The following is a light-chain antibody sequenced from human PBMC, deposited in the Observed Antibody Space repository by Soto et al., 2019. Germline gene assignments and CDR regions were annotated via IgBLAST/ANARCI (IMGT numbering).Light chain of an antibody. CDR1: SSDVGGYNY. CDR2: DVS. J-gene: IGLJ1*01. CDR3: SSYTTTSTRV. V-gene: IGLV2-14*01. Sequence: QSALTQPASVSGSPGQSITISCTGTSSDVGGYNYVSWSQQHPGRAPKLMIYDVSNRPSGVSDRFSGSKSGNTASLTISGLQSEDEAEDYCSSYTTTSTRVFGSGTKLTVL.